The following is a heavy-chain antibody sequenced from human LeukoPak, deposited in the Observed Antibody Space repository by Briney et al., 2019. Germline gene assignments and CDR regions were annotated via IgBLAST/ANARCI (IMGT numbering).Heavy chain of an antibody. CDR3: ARVTAAGTVGDY. CDR1: GYTFTSYY. CDR2: INPSGGST. D-gene: IGHD6-13*01. V-gene: IGHV1-46*01. J-gene: IGHJ4*02. Sequence: ASVKASCKASGYTFTSYYMHWVRQAPGQGLEWMGIINPSGGSTSYAQKFQGRVTMTRDTSTSTVYMELSSLRSEDTAVYYCARVTAAGTVGDYWGQGTLVTVSS.